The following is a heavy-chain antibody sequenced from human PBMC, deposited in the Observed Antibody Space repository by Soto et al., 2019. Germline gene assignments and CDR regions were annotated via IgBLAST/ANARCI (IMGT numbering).Heavy chain of an antibody. CDR2: ISYDGSNK. V-gene: IGHV3-30*18. CDR3: AKEGSGITICGVAATHGYYYYGMDV. J-gene: IGHJ6*02. D-gene: IGHD3-3*01. Sequence: QVQLVESGGGVVQPGRSLRLSCAASGFTFSSYGMHWVRQAPGKGLEWVAVISYDGSNKYYADSVKGRVTISRDNSKNTRYLQMNSRRAEDTAVYYCAKEGSGITICGVAATHGYYYYGMDVWGQGTTVTVSS. CDR1: GFTFSSYG.